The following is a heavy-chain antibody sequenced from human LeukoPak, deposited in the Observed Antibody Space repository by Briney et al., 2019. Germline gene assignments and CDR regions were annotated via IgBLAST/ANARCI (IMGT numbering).Heavy chain of an antibody. J-gene: IGHJ4*02. CDR1: GCTFSNDW. Sequence: GGALRLSCAASGCTFSNDWMSGVGQAPGKGVEGVGRMKSKTDGGTTDYAAPVKARFPISRDDSTNTLYLQINSLKTEDTAVYYCTKYSGYDPEFDYWGQGTLVTVSS. CDR3: TKYSGYDPEFDY. V-gene: IGHV3-15*01. D-gene: IGHD5-12*01. CDR2: MKSKTDGGTT.